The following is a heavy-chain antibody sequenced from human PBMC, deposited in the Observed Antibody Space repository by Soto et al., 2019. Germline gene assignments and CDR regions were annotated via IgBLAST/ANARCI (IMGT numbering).Heavy chain of an antibody. J-gene: IGHJ6*03. CDR2: FDPEDCET. CDR3: ATGGGEGYYYYMDV. D-gene: IGHD2-21*01. V-gene: IGHV1-24*01. CDR1: GYTLTELS. Sequence: ASVKVSCKVSGYTLTELSMPWVRKAPGKGLEWMGGFDPEDCETIYAQKFQGRVTMTEDTSTDTAFMELSSLRSEDSAVYYCATGGGEGYYYYMDVWGKGTTVTVSS.